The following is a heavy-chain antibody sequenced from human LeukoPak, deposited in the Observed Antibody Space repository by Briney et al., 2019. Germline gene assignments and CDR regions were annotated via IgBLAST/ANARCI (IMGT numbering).Heavy chain of an antibody. V-gene: IGHV3-21*04. CDR2: ISSSSSYI. J-gene: IGHJ3*02. CDR3: AKSLLTTASGTGRAFDI. Sequence: GGSLRLSCAASGFTFSSYSMNWVRQAPGKGLEWVSSISSSSSYIYYADSVKGRFTISRDNSKNTLYLQMNSLRAEDTAKYYCAKSLLTTASGTGRAFDIWGQGTVVTVSA. D-gene: IGHD1-26*01. CDR1: GFTFSSYS.